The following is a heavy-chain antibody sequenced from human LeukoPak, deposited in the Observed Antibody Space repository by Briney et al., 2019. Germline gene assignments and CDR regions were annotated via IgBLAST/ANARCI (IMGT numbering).Heavy chain of an antibody. J-gene: IGHJ4*02. D-gene: IGHD5-18*01. V-gene: IGHV3-23*01. CDR1: GFTFSSYA. Sequence: GGSLRLSCAASGFTFSSYAMSWVRQAPGKGLEWVSAISGSGGSTYYADSVKGRFTISRDNSKNTLYLQMNSMRAADTAVYYCARDPSTSGTMGYSYGYSDYWGQGTLVTVSP. CDR3: ARDPSTSGTMGYSYGYSDY. CDR2: ISGSGGST.